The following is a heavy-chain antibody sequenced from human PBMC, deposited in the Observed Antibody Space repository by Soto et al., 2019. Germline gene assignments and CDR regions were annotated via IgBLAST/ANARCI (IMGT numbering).Heavy chain of an antibody. J-gene: IGHJ5*02. CDR2: MYYSGST. CDR3: ARVTVPAAIGFAFDP. V-gene: IGHV4-30-4*01. CDR1: GDSISSGDYY. D-gene: IGHD2-2*01. Sequence: SETLSLTCTVSGDSISSGDYYWSWIRQPPGKGLEWIGYMYYSGSTNYNPSLKSRVTISVDTSKNQFSLKLSSVTAADTAVYYCARVTVPAAIGFAFDPWGQGTLVTVSS.